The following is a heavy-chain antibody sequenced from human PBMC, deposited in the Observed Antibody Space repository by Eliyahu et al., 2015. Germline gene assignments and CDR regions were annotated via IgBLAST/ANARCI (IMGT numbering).Heavy chain of an antibody. CDR2: IYYSGST. D-gene: IGHD3-22*01. J-gene: IGHJ4*02. Sequence: QVQLQESGPGLVKPSXXLSLTCTVSSGSVRXGSYYWSXIRQPPGKGLEWIGYIYYSGSTKYNPSLKSRVTISVDTSKNQFSLKLSSVTAADTAVYYCARVFYYDSSNYYYFDYWGQGTLVTVSS. CDR1: SGSVRXGSYY. V-gene: IGHV4-61*01. CDR3: ARVFYYDSSNYYYFDY.